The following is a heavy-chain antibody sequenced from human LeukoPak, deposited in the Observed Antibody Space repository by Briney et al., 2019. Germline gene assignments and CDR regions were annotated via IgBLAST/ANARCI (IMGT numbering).Heavy chain of an antibody. CDR1: GGSISSYY. CDR2: IYTSGST. J-gene: IGHJ6*02. CDR3: ARVRSGYYYVHPIYGKEV. Sequence: SETLSLTCTVSGGSISSYYWSWIRQPAGKGLEWIGRIYTSGSTNYNPSLKSRVTMSVDTSKNQFSLKLSSVTAADTAVYYCARVRSGYYYVHPIYGKEVWGQGTTVNGSS. D-gene: IGHD3-22*01. V-gene: IGHV4-4*07.